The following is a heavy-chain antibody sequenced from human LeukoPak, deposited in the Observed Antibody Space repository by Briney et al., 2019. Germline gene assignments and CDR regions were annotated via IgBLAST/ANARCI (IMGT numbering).Heavy chain of an antibody. V-gene: IGHV1-2*02. CDR3: ARDPGPITYYYYYMDV. J-gene: IGHJ6*03. CDR2: INPNSGGT. Sequence: GASVKVSCKASGYTFTGYYMHWVRQAPGQGLEWMGWINPNSGGTNYAQKFQGRVTMTRDTSISTAYMELSRLRSDDTAVYYCARDPGPITYYYYYMDVWGKGTTVTVSS. CDR1: GYTFTGYY. D-gene: IGHD1-14*01.